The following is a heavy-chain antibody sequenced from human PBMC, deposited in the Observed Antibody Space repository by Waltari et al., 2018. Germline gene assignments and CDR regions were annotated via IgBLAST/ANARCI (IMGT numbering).Heavy chain of an antibody. CDR2: ISPIVGTA. CDR1: GGTFSSYA. Sequence: QVQLVQSGAEVKKPGSSVKVSCKASGGTFSSYAISWVRQAPGQGLEWMGGISPIVGTANYEQKFQGRGTITADESTSTAYMELSSLRSEDTAVYYCASKDQDTAFDYWGQGTLVTVSS. V-gene: IGHV1-69*01. D-gene: IGHD5-18*01. J-gene: IGHJ4*02. CDR3: ASKDQDTAFDY.